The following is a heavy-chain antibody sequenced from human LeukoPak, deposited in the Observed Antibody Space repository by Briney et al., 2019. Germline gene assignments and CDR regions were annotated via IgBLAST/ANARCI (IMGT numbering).Heavy chain of an antibody. D-gene: IGHD5-24*01. J-gene: IGHJ5*02. CDR3: ARASNPWLQPT. V-gene: IGHV3-7*05. Sequence: GGSLRLSCAASGFTFSNYWMIWVRQAPGKGLEWVGNIKQDGSEKRYADSVRGRFTISRDNAQTSLYLQMNSLRAEDTAVYYCARASNPWLQPTWGQGTLVTVSS. CDR2: IKQDGSEK. CDR1: GFTFSNYW.